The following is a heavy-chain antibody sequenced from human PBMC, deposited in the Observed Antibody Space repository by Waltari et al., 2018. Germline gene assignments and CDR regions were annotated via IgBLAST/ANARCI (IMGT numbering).Heavy chain of an antibody. CDR3: ARASVTSFDY. Sequence: QVQLVESGGGVVQPGRSLRLSCAASGFTFSSYAMHWVRQAPGKGLEWVAVISYDGSNKYFADSVKGRFTISRDNSKNTRYLQMNSLRAEDTAVYYCARASVTSFDYWGQGTLVTVSS. CDR1: GFTFSSYA. D-gene: IGHD4-17*01. J-gene: IGHJ4*02. CDR2: ISYDGSNK. V-gene: IGHV3-30-3*01.